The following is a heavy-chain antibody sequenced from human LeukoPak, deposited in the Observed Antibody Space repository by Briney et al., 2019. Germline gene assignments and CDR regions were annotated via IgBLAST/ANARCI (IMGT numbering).Heavy chain of an antibody. CDR2: IYPSGST. J-gene: IGHJ4*02. Sequence: SETLSLTCTVSSGSLSSFYWNRIRQPAGKGLEWVGRIYPSGSTDYNASLKSRVTMSVDTSKKQFSLKLNSVTAADTAVYYCARSSGHDFDYWGQGILVTVSS. CDR1: SGSLSSFY. V-gene: IGHV4-4*07. D-gene: IGHD5-12*01. CDR3: ARSSGHDFDY.